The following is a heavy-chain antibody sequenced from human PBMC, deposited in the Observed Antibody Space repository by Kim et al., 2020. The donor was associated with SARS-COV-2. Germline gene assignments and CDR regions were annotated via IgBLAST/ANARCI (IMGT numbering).Heavy chain of an antibody. Sequence: SETLSLTCTVSGGSISSYYWSWIRQPPGKGLEWIGYIYYSGSTNYNPSLKSRVTISVDTSKNQFSLKLSSVTAADTAVYYCARSALYSSSWNHYYYGMDVWGQGTTVTVSS. V-gene: IGHV4-59*01. J-gene: IGHJ6*02. CDR2: IYYSGST. CDR1: GGSISSYY. D-gene: IGHD6-13*01. CDR3: ARSALYSSSWNHYYYGMDV.